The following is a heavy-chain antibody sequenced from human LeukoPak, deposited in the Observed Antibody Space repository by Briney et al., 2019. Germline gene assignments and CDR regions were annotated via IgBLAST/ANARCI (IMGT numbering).Heavy chain of an antibody. D-gene: IGHD3/OR15-3a*01. V-gene: IGHV3-30*02. CDR3: AKALLDSVIVLGPNYYYYYMDV. CDR2: IRYDGSNK. J-gene: IGHJ6*03. CDR1: GFTFSSYG. Sequence: GGSLRLSCVASGFTFSSYGMHWVRQAPGKGLEWVAFIRYDGSNKYYADSVKGRFTISRDNSKNTLYLQMNSLRAEDTAVYYCAKALLDSVIVLGPNYYYYYMDVWGKGTTVTVSS.